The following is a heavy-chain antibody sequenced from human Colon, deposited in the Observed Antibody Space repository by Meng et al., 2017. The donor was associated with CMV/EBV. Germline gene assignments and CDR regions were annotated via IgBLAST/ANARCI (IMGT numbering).Heavy chain of an antibody. CDR2: INYRGSI. CDR1: ADSFTGYH. J-gene: IGHJ4*02. CDR3: VRGNWVSDF. Sequence: QGQLQQWGVEVLKPSETLSLTHTVSADSFTGYHWTWIRQPPGKGPEWIGEINYRGSIHYNPSLESRVTISLDMSTNQLSLKLNSVTAADTAVYYCVRGNWVSDFWGQGTLVTVSS. V-gene: IGHV4-34*01. D-gene: IGHD7-27*01.